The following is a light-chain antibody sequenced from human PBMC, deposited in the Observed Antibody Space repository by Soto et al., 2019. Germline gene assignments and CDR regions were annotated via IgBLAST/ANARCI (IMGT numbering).Light chain of an antibody. V-gene: IGKV1-17*01. J-gene: IGKJ1*01. CDR3: LQHTSYPWT. Sequence: DIQMTQSPSSLSASVGDRVTITCRASQSISSYLNWYQQKPGKAPKLLIYAASSLQSGVPSRFSGSGSGTEFTLTISSLQPEDFGTYYCLQHTSYPWTFGQGTKVDIK. CDR2: AAS. CDR1: QSISSY.